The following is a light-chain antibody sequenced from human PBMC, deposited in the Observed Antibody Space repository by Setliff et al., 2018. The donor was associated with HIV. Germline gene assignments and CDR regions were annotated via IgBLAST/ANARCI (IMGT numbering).Light chain of an antibody. Sequence: SYELTQPPAVSVAPGKTARITCGGNNIRNKSVHWYQQKPGQAPVLVIYYNSDRPSGIHERFSGSNSGNTATLTISSVEAGDEADYYCQVWDSSSDVVFGGGTKVPS. CDR2: YNS. CDR1: NIRNKS. CDR3: QVWDSSSDVV. V-gene: IGLV3-21*04. J-gene: IGLJ2*01.